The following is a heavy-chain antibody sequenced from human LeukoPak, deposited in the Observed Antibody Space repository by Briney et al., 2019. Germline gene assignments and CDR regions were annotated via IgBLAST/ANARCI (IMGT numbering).Heavy chain of an antibody. CDR2: IWPGGTRS. CDR3: VRDRNNNYFDY. J-gene: IGHJ4*02. D-gene: IGHD1-14*01. Sequence: PGGSLRLSCTASGFAFGIYGMRWVRQEPGKGLEWVAFIWPGGTRSFYADSVKGRFTISRDDSNNTVYLHMSSLKAEDTALYYCVRDRNNNYFDYWDQGTLLTVSS. CDR1: GFAFGIYG. V-gene: IGHV3-33*01.